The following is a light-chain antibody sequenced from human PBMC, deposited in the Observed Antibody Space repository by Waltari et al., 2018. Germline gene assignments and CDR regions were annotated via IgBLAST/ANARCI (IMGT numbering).Light chain of an antibody. CDR3: AAWDNSLSSGL. CDR2: YSN. CDR1: SSKIGSTY. J-gene: IGLJ2*01. V-gene: IGLV1-47*02. Sequence: QSVLTQPPSASGAPGQSVTISCSGSSSKIGSTYVYWYQQLPGTAPKLLIYYSNQRPSGVPDRFSGSKSGTSASLAITGLRSEDEADYYCAAWDNSLSSGLFGGGTRLTVL.